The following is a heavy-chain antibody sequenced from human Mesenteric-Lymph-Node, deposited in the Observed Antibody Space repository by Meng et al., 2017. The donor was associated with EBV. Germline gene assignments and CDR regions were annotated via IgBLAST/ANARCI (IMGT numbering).Heavy chain of an antibody. V-gene: IGHV4-34*12. D-gene: IGHD2-8*02. J-gene: IGHJ4*02. CDR1: GGSLSVAD. Sequence: QWGEGLLSPSHTLPLSGPVNGGSLSVADWNWIRQPPGKGLEWIGEIIHGGSPSYNPSLKSRVTISIDTSKNQLSLMLSSVTAADTAVYYCARRPTGIDYWGQGTLVTVSS. CDR2: IIHGGSP. CDR3: ARRPTGIDY.